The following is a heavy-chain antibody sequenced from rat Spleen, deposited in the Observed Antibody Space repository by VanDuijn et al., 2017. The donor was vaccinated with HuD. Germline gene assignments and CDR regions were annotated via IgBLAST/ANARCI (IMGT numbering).Heavy chain of an antibody. J-gene: IGHJ2*01. D-gene: IGHD4-3*01. CDR2: ISYDGSST. V-gene: IGHV5-7*01. CDR1: GFTFSDYN. Sequence: EVQLVESGGGLVQPGRSLKLSCAASGFTFSDYNMAWVRQAPKKGLEWVATISYDGSSTYYRDSVKGRFTISRDNAKSTLYLQMDSLRSEDTATYYCARLSGDFDYWGQGVMVTVSS. CDR3: ARLSGDFDY.